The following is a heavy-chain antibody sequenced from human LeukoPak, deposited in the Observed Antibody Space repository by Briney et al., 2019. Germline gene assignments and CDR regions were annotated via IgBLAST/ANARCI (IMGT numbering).Heavy chain of an antibody. CDR2: IYPGDFDT. Sequence: GESLKISCKASGYTFTGDWIGWVRQMPGKGLEWMGIIYPGDFDTKYNAPFQGQVTISADKSISTAYLQWGSLKASDTATYYCARPALYCSSTVCPPYMDVWGKGTTVTVSS. CDR1: GYTFTGDW. D-gene: IGHD2-2*01. CDR3: ARPALYCSSTVCPPYMDV. J-gene: IGHJ6*03. V-gene: IGHV5-51*01.